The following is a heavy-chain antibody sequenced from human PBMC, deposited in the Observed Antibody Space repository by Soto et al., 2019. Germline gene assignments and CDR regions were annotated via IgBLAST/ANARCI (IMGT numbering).Heavy chain of an antibody. CDR2: IYWDEQK. Sequence: QITLKESGPTVVKPTQTLKLTCTLSGLSLTTSGVGVGWIRQPPGEALEWLALIYWDEQKRYSPSLSSRLTITRDTAKNHVVLTMTNMDPVDTATYYGAHRQTAVAGAFDFWGQGTLVSVSS. CDR3: AHRQTAVAGAFDF. V-gene: IGHV2-5*02. J-gene: IGHJ4*02. D-gene: IGHD6-19*01. CDR1: GLSLTTSGVG.